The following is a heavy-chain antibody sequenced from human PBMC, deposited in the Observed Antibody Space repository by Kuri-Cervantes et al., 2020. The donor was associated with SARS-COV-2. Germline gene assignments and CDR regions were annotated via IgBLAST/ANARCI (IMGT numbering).Heavy chain of an antibody. Sequence: ASVKVSCMASGYTFTSYGISWVRQAPGQGLERMGWISAYNGNTNYAQKLQGRVTMTTDTSTSTAYMELRSLRSDDTAVYYCAREGDTAMVRYYYYVDVWGKGTTVTVSS. CDR1: GYTFTSYG. CDR2: ISAYNGNT. CDR3: AREGDTAMVRYYYYVDV. V-gene: IGHV1-18*01. J-gene: IGHJ6*03. D-gene: IGHD5-18*01.